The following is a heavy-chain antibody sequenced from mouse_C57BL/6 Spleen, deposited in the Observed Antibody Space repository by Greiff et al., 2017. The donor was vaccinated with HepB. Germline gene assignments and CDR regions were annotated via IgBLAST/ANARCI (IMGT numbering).Heavy chain of an antibody. CDR3: ARGRLRRGDFDV. CDR1: GYTFTDYY. J-gene: IGHJ1*03. V-gene: IGHV1-26*01. Sequence: EVQLQQSGPELVKPGASVKISCKASGYTFTDYYMNWVKQSHGKSLEWIGDINPNNGGTSYNQKFKGKATLTVDKSSSTAYMELRSLTSEDSAVYYCARGRLRRGDFDVWGTGTTVTVSS. CDR2: INPNNGGT. D-gene: IGHD2-2*01.